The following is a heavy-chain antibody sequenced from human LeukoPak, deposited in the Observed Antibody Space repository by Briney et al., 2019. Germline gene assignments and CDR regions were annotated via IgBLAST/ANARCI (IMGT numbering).Heavy chain of an antibody. D-gene: IGHD4-23*01. CDR1: GFTVSSNY. CDR2: IFSGGST. J-gene: IGHJ4*02. Sequence: GGSLRLSCAASGFTVSSNYMSWVRQAPGKGLEWVSVIFSGGSTYYADSVKGRFTISRDKSKNTLFLQMNSLRAEDTAVYYCARGTTEVTLYSFDYWGQGTLVTVSS. V-gene: IGHV3-53*01. CDR3: ARGTTEVTLYSFDY.